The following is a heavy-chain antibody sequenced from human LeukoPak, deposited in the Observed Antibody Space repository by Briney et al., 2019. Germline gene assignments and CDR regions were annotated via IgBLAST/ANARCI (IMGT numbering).Heavy chain of an antibody. CDR3: ARDPDHGALDY. D-gene: IGHD4-17*01. J-gene: IGHJ4*02. CDR2: MNQDGSGK. Sequence: GGSLRLSCAASGLTFSRCWMSWVRQAPGKGLEWVADMNQDGSGKYYVDSVKGRFTVSRDNAKNSLYLQMNSLRAEDTAVYYCARDPDHGALDYWGQGTPVTVSS. CDR1: GLTFSRCW. V-gene: IGHV3-7*01.